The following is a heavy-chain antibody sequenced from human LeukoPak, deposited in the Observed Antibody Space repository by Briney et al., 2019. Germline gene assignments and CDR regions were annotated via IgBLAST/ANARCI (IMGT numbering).Heavy chain of an antibody. V-gene: IGHV3-23*01. CDR1: GVTFSSYA. J-gene: IGHJ4*02. CDR3: AQGRTLVVVPAAKVGFDY. CDR2: IIGSGGST. Sequence: GGSLRLSCAASGVTFSSYAVSWVRQAPGQGLEWVSAIIGSGGSTYYAEYVKGRVTMSRDNSKNTLYMQMNSLRAEDTAVYYCAQGRTLVVVPAAKVGFDYWGQGTLVTVSS. D-gene: IGHD2-2*01.